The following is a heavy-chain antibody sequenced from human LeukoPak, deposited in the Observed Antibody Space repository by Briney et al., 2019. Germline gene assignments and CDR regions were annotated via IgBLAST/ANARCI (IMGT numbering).Heavy chain of an antibody. D-gene: IGHD3-10*01. CDR1: GYSFTSYW. J-gene: IGHJ6*02. CDR2: IYPGDSDT. Sequence: GESLKISCKGSGYSFTSYWIGWVRQMPGKGLEWMGIIYPGDSDTRYSPSFQGQVTISADKSISTAYLQWSSLKASDTAMYYCARLSVVRENYYYGMDVWGQGTTVTVSS. V-gene: IGHV5-51*01. CDR3: ARLSVVRENYYYGMDV.